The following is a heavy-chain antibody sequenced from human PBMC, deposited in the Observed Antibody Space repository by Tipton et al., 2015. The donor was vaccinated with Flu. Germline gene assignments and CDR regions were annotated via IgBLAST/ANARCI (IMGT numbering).Heavy chain of an antibody. CDR1: GFTFSNYA. D-gene: IGHD1-26*01. Sequence: SLRLSCAASGFTFSNYAMSWVRQAPGKGLEWVSSISGNGGSTNYADSEKGRFTISRDSSKNTLYVQMNSLTGDDTAVYYCARIGGSFWGGTDYWGQGTLVTVSS. CDR3: ARIGGSFWGGTDY. V-gene: IGHV3-23*01. J-gene: IGHJ4*02. CDR2: ISGNGGST.